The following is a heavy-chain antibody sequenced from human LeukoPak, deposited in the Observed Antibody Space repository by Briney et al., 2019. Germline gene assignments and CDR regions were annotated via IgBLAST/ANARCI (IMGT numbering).Heavy chain of an antibody. D-gene: IGHD4-23*01. J-gene: IGHJ3*01. CDR2: IYYSGST. Sequence: SETLPHTCTVSGGSISSYYWSWIRQPPGKGLEWIGYIYYSGSTNYNPSLKSRVTISVDTSKNQFSLKLSSVTAADTAVYYCARERSTTVVTHWGQGTTVIVSS. CDR3: ARERSTTVVTH. CDR1: GGSISSYY. V-gene: IGHV4-59*01.